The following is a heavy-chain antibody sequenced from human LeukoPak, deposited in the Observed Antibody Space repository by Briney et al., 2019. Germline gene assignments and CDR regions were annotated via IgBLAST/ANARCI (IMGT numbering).Heavy chain of an antibody. V-gene: IGHV4-34*01. Sequence: SETLSLTCAVYGGSFSGYYWSWIRQPPGKGLEWIGEINHSGSTNYNPSLKSRVTISVDTSKNQFSLKLSSVTAADTAVYYCARAQRGLRSGLGYWGQGTLVTVSS. CDR3: ARAQRGLRSGLGY. CDR2: INHSGST. D-gene: IGHD5-12*01. J-gene: IGHJ4*02. CDR1: GGSFSGYY.